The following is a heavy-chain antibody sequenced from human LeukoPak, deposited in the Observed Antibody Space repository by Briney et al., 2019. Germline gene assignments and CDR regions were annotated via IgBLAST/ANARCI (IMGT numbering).Heavy chain of an antibody. J-gene: IGHJ4*02. CDR2: IKQDGSEK. Sequence: PGRSLRLSCAASGFTFSSYWMSWVRQAPGKGLEWVANIKQDGSEKYYVDSVKGRFTISRDNSKNTLYLQMNSLRAEDTAVYYCAKGPNSGSYYFLDWGQGTLVTVSS. V-gene: IGHV3-7*01. CDR1: GFTFSSYW. D-gene: IGHD1-26*01. CDR3: AKGPNSGSYYFLD.